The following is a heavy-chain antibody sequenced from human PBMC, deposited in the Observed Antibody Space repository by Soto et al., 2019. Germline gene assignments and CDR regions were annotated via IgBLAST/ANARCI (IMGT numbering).Heavy chain of an antibody. D-gene: IGHD4-17*01. CDR3: AILEGGDYVGLKWFDP. CDR1: GYTLSKLS. CDR2: FDPEDGET. Sequence: ASVKVSCKVSGYTLSKLSMHWVRQAPGKGLEWMGGFDPEDGETIHAQKFQGRVTMTEDTSTNTAYMELSSLRSEDTAVYYCAILEGGDYVGLKWFDPWGQGTLVTVSS. J-gene: IGHJ5*02. V-gene: IGHV1-24*01.